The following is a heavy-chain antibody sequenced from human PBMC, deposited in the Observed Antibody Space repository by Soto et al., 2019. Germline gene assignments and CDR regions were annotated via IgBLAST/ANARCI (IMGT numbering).Heavy chain of an antibody. D-gene: IGHD3-22*01. CDR1: GFTFSSYW. J-gene: IGHJ6*01. V-gene: IGHV3-7*01. CDR2: INQDGSEK. CDR3: ARERGRPDLRDTHYYDSSDLDYGMDV. Sequence: EVRLVESGGGLVQPGGSLTLSCAASGFTFSSYWMTWVRQAPGKGLEWVANINQDGSEKYYMDSMKGRFTIPRHNSKNSLLLQLNSLRAEDTAVYYFARERGRPDLRDTHYYDSSDLDYGMDVWGQGTTVTVSS.